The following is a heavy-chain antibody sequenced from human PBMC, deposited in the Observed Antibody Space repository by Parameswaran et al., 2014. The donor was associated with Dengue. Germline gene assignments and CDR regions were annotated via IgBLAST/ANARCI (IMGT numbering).Heavy chain of an antibody. V-gene: IGHV3-15*01. CDR3: TTTKGSSSFVVGLGYGMDV. CDR2: IKSKTDGGTT. J-gene: IGHJ6*02. Sequence: GRSLKISCAASGFTFSNAWMSWVRQAPGKGLEWVGRIKSKTDGGTTDYAAPVKGRFTISRDDSKNTLYLQMNSLKTEDTAVYYCTTTKGSSSFVVGLGYGMDVWGQGTTVTVSS. CDR1: GFTFSNAW. D-gene: IGHD6-6*01.